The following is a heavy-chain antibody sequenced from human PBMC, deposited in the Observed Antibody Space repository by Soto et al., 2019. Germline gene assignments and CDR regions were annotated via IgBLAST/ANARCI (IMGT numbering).Heavy chain of an antibody. D-gene: IGHD6-19*01. J-gene: IGHJ4*02. Sequence: LSLTCSVSGGSISGSYWSWIRQSPGKGLEWLGYVYYTGSTNYSPSLRSRVSISVDTSKNEFSLRLSSVTAADTAVYFCARSVAVPGAHIDYWGQGTQVTVSS. CDR1: GGSISGSY. CDR3: ARSVAVPGAHIDY. V-gene: IGHV4-59*01. CDR2: VYYTGST.